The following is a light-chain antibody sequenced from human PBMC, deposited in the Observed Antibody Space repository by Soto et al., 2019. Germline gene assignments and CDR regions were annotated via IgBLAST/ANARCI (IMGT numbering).Light chain of an antibody. V-gene: IGKV1-6*01. CDR3: LQDYNYPWT. CDR1: EGIRND. Sequence: AIQMTQSPSSLSASVGDRVTITCRASEGIRNDLGWYQQKPGKAPKLLIYAASTLQSGVPSRFSGSGSGTDFTLIISSLQPEDFATYYCLQDYNYPWTFGQGTKVEIK. J-gene: IGKJ1*01. CDR2: AAS.